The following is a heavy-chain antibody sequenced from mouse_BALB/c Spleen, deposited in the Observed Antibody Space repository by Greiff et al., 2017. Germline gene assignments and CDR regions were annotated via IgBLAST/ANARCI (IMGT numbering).Heavy chain of an antibody. V-gene: IGHV1-67*01. Sequence: VQLQQSGPELVRPGVSVKISCKGSGYTFTDYAMHWVKQSHAKSLEWIGVISTYYGNTNYNQKFKGKATMTVDKSSSTAYMELARLTSEDSAIYYCARLEDYFDYWGQGTTLTVSS. J-gene: IGHJ2*01. CDR1: GYTFTDYA. CDR2: ISTYYGNT. CDR3: ARLEDYFDY.